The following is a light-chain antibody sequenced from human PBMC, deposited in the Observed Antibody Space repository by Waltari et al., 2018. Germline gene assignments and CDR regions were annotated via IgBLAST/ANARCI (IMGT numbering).Light chain of an antibody. J-gene: IGKJ3*01. CDR1: QSVSSY. CDR2: DAS. CDR3: QQSGTSPFT. V-gene: IGKV3-11*01. Sequence: IVLTQSPATLSLSPGERATLSCRVSQSVSSYLAWYQQKPGHAPRLLIYDASNRATGIPARFSGSGSGTDFSLTISRLEPEDFAVYYCQQSGTSPFTFGPGTKVDI.